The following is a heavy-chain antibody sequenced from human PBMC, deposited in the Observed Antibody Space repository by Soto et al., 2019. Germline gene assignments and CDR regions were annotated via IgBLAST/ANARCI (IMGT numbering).Heavy chain of an antibody. CDR3: ARSAVIPKSYFDY. V-gene: IGHV3-11*01. J-gene: IGHJ4*02. CDR1: GFTFSDYY. Sequence: GGSLRLSCAASGFTFSDYYMSWIRQAPGKGLEWVSYISSSGSTIYYADPVKGRFTISRDNAKNSLYLQMNSLRAEDTAVYYCARSAVIPKSYFDYWGQGTLVTVSS. D-gene: IGHD3-10*01. CDR2: ISSSGSTI.